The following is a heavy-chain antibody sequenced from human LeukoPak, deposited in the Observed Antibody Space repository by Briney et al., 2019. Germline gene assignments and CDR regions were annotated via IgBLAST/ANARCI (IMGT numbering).Heavy chain of an antibody. CDR3: ARTDSGSYYGGPNLDY. J-gene: IGHJ4*02. D-gene: IGHD1-26*01. CDR2: INPNSGGT. Sequence: ASVKVSCKASGCTFTGYYMHWVRQAPGQGLEWMGWINPNSGGTNYAQKFQGRVTMTRDTSISTAYMGLSRLRSDDTAVYYCARTDSGSYYGGPNLDYWGQGTLVTVSS. CDR1: GCTFTGYY. V-gene: IGHV1-2*02.